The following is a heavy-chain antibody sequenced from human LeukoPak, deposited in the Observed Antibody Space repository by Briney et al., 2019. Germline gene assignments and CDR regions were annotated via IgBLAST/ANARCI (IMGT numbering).Heavy chain of an antibody. V-gene: IGHV1-46*01. D-gene: IGHD6-13*01. Sequence: GSVKVSCKASGYTFTSYYMHCVRQAPGQGLEWMGIINPSGGSTSYAQKFHGRVTMTRDTSTSTVYMELSSLRSEHTAVYYCASPYSSSWRLDYWGQGTLVTVSS. CDR1: GYTFTSYY. CDR2: INPSGGST. CDR3: ASPYSSSWRLDY. J-gene: IGHJ4*02.